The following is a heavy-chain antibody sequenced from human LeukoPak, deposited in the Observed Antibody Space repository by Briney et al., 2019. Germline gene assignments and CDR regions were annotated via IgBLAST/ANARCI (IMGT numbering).Heavy chain of an antibody. Sequence: SETLSLTCAVSGGSISSYYWSWIRQPPGKGLEWIGYIYYSGSTNYNPSLKSRVTISVDTSKNQFSLKLRSVTAADTAVYYCARVTGYMIEDYFDYWGQGILVTVSS. CDR3: ARVTGYMIEDYFDY. CDR2: IYYSGST. V-gene: IGHV4-59*01. J-gene: IGHJ4*02. CDR1: GGSISSYY. D-gene: IGHD3-9*01.